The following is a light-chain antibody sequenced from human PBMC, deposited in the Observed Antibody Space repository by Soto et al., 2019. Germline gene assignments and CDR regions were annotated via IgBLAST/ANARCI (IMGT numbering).Light chain of an antibody. CDR3: SSYTSSSTRSV. J-gene: IGLJ7*01. Sequence: QSVLTQPASVSGSPGQSITISCTGTSSDVGGYNYVSWYQQHPGKAPKLMIYDVSNRPSGVSNRFSGSKSGNTASLTISGLQAEDEADYYCSSYTSSSTRSVFGGGTQLTV. CDR2: DVS. V-gene: IGLV2-14*01. CDR1: SSDVGGYNY.